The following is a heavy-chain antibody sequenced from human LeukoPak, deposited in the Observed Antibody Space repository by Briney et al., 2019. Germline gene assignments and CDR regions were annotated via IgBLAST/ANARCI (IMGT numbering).Heavy chain of an antibody. CDR1: CDSINSHY. CDR3: AGDIAVAGTNLDYFDY. Sequence: SETLSLTCNVSCDSINSHYWNWIRQPAGKGLEWIGRIYASGSTKYNPSLKSRVTMSVDTSKNQFSLKLSSVTAADTAVYYCAGDIAVAGTNLDYFDYWGQGTLVTVSS. J-gene: IGHJ4*02. D-gene: IGHD6-19*01. CDR2: IYASGST. V-gene: IGHV4-4*07.